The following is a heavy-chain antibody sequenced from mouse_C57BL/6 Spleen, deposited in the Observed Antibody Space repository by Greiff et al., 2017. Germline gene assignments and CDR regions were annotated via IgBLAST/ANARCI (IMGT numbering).Heavy chain of an antibody. CDR1: GYAFSSSW. J-gene: IGHJ4*01. CDR3: ASYYRYAMDY. Sequence: VQLKESGPELVKPGASVKISCKASGYAFSSSWMNWVKQRPGKGLEWIGRIYPGDGDTNYNGKFKGKATLTADKSSSTAYMQLSSLTSEDSAVYFCASYYRYAMDYWGQGTSVTVSS. D-gene: IGHD2-12*01. CDR2: IYPGDGDT. V-gene: IGHV1-82*01.